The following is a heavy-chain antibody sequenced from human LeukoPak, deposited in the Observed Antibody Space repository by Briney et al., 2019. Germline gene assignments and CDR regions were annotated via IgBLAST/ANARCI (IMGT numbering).Heavy chain of an antibody. CDR1: GFTFDDYP. V-gene: IGHV3-43*01. CDR3: AKGVWGSYRYASYFDY. J-gene: IGHJ4*02. D-gene: IGHD3-16*02. CDR2: ISGDGGTT. Sequence: GGSLRLSCAASGFTFDDYPMHWVRQAPGKGLEWVSVISGDGGTTYYGDSVKGRFTISRDNSKKSLYLQMNSLRTEDTALYYCAKGVWGSYRYASYFDYWGQGTLVTVSS.